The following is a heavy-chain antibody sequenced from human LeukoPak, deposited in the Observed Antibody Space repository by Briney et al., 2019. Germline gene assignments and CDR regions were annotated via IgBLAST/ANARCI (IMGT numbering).Heavy chain of an antibody. CDR2: IYYSGST. Sequence: SETLSLTCTVSGGSISSYYWSWIRQPPGKGLEWIRYIYYSGSTNYNPSLKSRVTISVDTSKNQFSLKLSSVTAADTAVYYCARSQYQLLRGYYYYYGMDVWGQGTTVTVSS. V-gene: IGHV4-59*01. J-gene: IGHJ6*02. D-gene: IGHD2-2*01. CDR3: ARSQYQLLRGYYYYYGMDV. CDR1: GGSISSYY.